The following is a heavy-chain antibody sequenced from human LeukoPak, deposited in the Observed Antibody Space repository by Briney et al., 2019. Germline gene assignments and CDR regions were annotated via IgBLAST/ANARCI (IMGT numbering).Heavy chain of an antibody. J-gene: IGHJ6*03. CDR2: IKQDGREI. CDR3: ARAPDGYNPIFYMDV. V-gene: IGHV3-7*01. Sequence: GGSLRLSCAASGFTLSSYWMSWVRQAPGKGLEWVANIKQDGREIYYVDSVKGRFTISRDNAKNSLYLQMNSLRAEDTAVYYCARAPDGYNPIFYMDVWGKGTTVTVSS. CDR1: GFTLSSYW. D-gene: IGHD5-24*01.